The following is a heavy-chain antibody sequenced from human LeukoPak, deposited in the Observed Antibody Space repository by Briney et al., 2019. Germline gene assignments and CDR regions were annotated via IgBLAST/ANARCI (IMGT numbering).Heavy chain of an antibody. D-gene: IGHD6-25*01. CDR3: ARSSGGGGHDS. CDR1: GGSIGSYY. V-gene: IGHV4-59*08. Sequence: PSETLSLTCVVSGGSIGSYYWTWIRQPPGKGREWIGCVYYSGTYYKSSLTSRVTISMDASRNQFSLKLTSVTAADSAFYFCARSSGGGGHDSWGQGTLVTVSS. CDR2: VYYSGT. J-gene: IGHJ5*01.